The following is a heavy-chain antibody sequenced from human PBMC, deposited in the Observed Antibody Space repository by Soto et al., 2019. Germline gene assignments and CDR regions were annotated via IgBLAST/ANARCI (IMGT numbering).Heavy chain of an antibody. CDR3: ARGKPRETINGMDV. CDR2: IGTAGDT. J-gene: IGHJ6*02. V-gene: IGHV3-13*01. CDR1: GFTFSDYD. Sequence: EVQLVESGGGLVQPGGSLRLSCAASGFTFSDYDMFWVRQATGKGLEWVSGIGTAGDTYHPGSVKGRFTISRENAKSSLYLQMNSLTAGDTAVYYCARGKPRETINGMDVWGQGTTVIVSS. D-gene: IGHD1-20*01.